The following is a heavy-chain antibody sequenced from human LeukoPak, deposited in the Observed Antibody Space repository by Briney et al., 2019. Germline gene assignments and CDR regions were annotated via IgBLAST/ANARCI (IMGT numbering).Heavy chain of an antibody. J-gene: IGHJ4*02. V-gene: IGHV1-18*01. D-gene: IGHD6-19*01. Sequence: GASVKASCKASGYTFTSYGISWVRQAPGQGLEWMGWISAYNDNTNYAQKLQGRVTMTTDTSTSTAYMELRSLRSDDTAVYYCARVVWTIAVAGTGTYDYWGQGTLVTVSS. CDR1: GYTFTSYG. CDR2: ISAYNDNT. CDR3: ARVVWTIAVAGTGTYDY.